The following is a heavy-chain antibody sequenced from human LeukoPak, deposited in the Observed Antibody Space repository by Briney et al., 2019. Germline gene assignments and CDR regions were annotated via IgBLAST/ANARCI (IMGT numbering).Heavy chain of an antibody. D-gene: IGHD6-13*01. CDR1: GGSFSGYY. CDR3: ARGPPYSSSWYGY. J-gene: IGHJ4*02. CDR2: INHSGST. V-gene: IGHV4-34*01. Sequence: SETLSLTCAVYGGSFSGYYWSWIRQPPGKGLEWIGEINHSGSTNYNPSLKSRVIISVDTSKNQFSLKVSSVTAADTAVYYCARGPPYSSSWYGYWGQGTLVTVSS.